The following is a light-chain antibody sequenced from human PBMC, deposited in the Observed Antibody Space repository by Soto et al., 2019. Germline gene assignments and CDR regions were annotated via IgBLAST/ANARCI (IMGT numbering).Light chain of an antibody. CDR3: QHYDSLRLT. CDR2: DAS. J-gene: IGKJ4*01. V-gene: IGKV1-33*01. CDR1: QDINSY. Sequence: DIQITQSPSSLSASVVDRVTITCQASQDINSYLNWFQQKPGKAPKVLIYDASNLKTGVPSRFSGSGSGTHYTFTISSLQPEDIATYYCQHYDSLRLTFGGGTKVDIK.